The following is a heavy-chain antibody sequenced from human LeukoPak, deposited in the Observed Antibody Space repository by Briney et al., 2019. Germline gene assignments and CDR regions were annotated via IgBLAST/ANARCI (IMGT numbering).Heavy chain of an antibody. CDR2: ISGSGGST. Sequence: PGGSLRLSCAASGFTFSSYAMSWVRQAPGKGLEWVSAISGSGGSTYYAGSVKGRFTISRDNSKNTLYLQMNSLRAEDTAVYYCALRGSYWEYYFDYWGQGTLVTVSS. CDR1: GFTFSSYA. V-gene: IGHV3-23*01. J-gene: IGHJ4*02. D-gene: IGHD1-26*01. CDR3: ALRGSYWEYYFDY.